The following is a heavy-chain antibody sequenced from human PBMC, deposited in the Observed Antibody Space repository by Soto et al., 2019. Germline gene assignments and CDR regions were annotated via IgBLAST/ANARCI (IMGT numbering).Heavy chain of an antibody. D-gene: IGHD3-10*01. V-gene: IGHV4-34*01. CDR3: AKLHRRGYYGSGSYYALDP. CDR1: GGSFSGYY. Sequence: SETLSLTCAVYGGSFSGYYWSWIRQPPGKGLEWIGEINNSGSTNYNPSLKSRVTISVATSKNQFSLRLNSVTAADTAVYYCAKLHRRGYYGSGSYYALDPWGQGTLVTVSS. J-gene: IGHJ5*02. CDR2: INNSGST.